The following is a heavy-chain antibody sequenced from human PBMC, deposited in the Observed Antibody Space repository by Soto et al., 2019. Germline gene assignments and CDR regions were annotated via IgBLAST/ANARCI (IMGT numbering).Heavy chain of an antibody. D-gene: IGHD3-10*01. J-gene: IGHJ6*02. V-gene: IGHV4-59*01. CDR1: GGSISSYY. Sequence: SETLSLTCTVSGGSISSYYWSWIRQPPGKGLEWIGYIYYSGSTNYNPSLKSRVTISVDTSKNQFSLKLSSVTAADTAVYYCGRWGPYGSGSYYNVPYYYGMDVWGQGTTVTVSS. CDR2: IYYSGST. CDR3: GRWGPYGSGSYYNVPYYYGMDV.